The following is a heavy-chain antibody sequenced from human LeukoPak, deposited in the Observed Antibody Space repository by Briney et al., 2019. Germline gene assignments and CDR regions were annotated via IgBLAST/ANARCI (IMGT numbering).Heavy chain of an antibody. Sequence: RPGGSLRLSCAASGFTFRAFEMNWVRQAPGKGLEWVSYISSSGSTIYYADSVKDRFTISRGSAKSSLFLQMNNLRAEDTGRYYCARVWVGACDYWGQGALFTVSS. CDR2: ISSSGSTI. CDR3: ARVWVGACDY. D-gene: IGHD1-26*01. V-gene: IGHV3-48*03. J-gene: IGHJ4*02. CDR1: GFTFRAFE.